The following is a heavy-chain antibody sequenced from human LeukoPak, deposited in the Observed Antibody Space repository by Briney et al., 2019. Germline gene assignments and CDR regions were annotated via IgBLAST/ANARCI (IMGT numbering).Heavy chain of an antibody. CDR1: GGSISSYY. CDR3: ARGPHYYGSGSYISYYGMDV. D-gene: IGHD3-10*01. CDR2: IYYSGST. V-gene: IGHV4-59*12. J-gene: IGHJ6*02. Sequence: SETLSLTCTVSGGSISSYYWSWIRQPPGKGLEWIGYIYYSGSTNYNPSLKSRVTISVDTSKNQFSLRLSSVTAADTAVYYCARGPHYYGSGSYISYYGMDVWGQGTTVTVSS.